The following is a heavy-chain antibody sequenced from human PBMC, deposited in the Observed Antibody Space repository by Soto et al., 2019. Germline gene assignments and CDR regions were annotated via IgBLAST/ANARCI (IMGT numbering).Heavy chain of an antibody. V-gene: IGHV3-23*01. CDR1: GFTFISYA. D-gene: IGHD6-19*01. CDR2: VSGSGGIT. CDR3: AKTRVGDLAVAGCYFDY. Sequence: GGSLSLSCAASGFTFISYAMSWVRQAQGKGLEWVSVVSGSGGITYYADSVDGRFTNSRDNSKNNLSLQMNSLRAEDTAVYYCAKTRVGDLAVAGCYFDYWAQGTLVTVSS. J-gene: IGHJ4*02.